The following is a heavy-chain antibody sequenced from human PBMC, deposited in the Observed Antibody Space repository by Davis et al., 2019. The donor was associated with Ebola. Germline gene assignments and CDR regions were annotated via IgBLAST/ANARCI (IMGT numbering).Heavy chain of an antibody. CDR1: GYTFTSYD. CDR3: ASSDGYNEYYFDY. Sequence: ASVEVSCKASGYTFTSYDINWVRQATGQGLEWMGWMNPNSGNTGYAQKFQGRVTITRDTSASTAYMELSSLRSEDTAVYYCASSDGYNEYYFDYWGQGTLVTVSS. D-gene: IGHD5-24*01. J-gene: IGHJ4*02. CDR2: MNPNSGNT. V-gene: IGHV1-8*01.